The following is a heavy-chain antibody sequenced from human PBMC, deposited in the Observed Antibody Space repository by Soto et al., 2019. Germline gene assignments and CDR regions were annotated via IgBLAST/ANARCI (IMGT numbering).Heavy chain of an antibody. CDR2: INPNSGGT. J-gene: IGHJ5*02. D-gene: IGHD1-20*01. Sequence: ASVKASCKASGDTFTGYYMHWVRQAPGQGLEWMGWINPNSGGTNYAQKFQGRGTMTRDTSISTAYMELSRLRSDDTAVYYCAIDRVKWKYGWFDPWSQGTGVNVSS. V-gene: IGHV1-2*02. CDR3: AIDRVKWKYGWFDP. CDR1: GDTFTGYY.